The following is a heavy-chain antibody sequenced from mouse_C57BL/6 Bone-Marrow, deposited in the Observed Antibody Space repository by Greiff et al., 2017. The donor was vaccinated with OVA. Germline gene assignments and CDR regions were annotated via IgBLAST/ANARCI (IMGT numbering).Heavy chain of an antibody. CDR3: TRDQDYYGSSYCYWYFDV. D-gene: IGHD1-1*01. CDR2: ISSGGDYI. Sequence: EVQLVESGEGLVKPGGSLKLSCAASGFTFSSYAMSWVRQTPEKRLEWVAYISSGGDYIYYADTVKGRFTISRDNARHTLYLQMSSLKSEDTAMYYWTRDQDYYGSSYCYWYFDVWGTGTTVTVSS. CDR1: GFTFSSYA. V-gene: IGHV5-9-1*02. J-gene: IGHJ1*03.